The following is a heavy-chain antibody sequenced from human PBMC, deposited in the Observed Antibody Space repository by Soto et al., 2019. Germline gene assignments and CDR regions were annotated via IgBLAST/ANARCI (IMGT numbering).Heavy chain of an antibody. CDR2: INPATGNT. Sequence: QVQLVQSGAEVKKPGASVKVSCKASGYTFATYAIQWVRQAPGEGLEWMGWINPATGNTEYSEKFQDRVTLTRDTSATTAYMELRGLTFEDTAVYYCARRYKSARWLETWGQGTLVTVSS. J-gene: IGHJ5*02. CDR3: ARRYKSARWLET. V-gene: IGHV1-3*01. CDR1: GYTFATYA. D-gene: IGHD1-20*01.